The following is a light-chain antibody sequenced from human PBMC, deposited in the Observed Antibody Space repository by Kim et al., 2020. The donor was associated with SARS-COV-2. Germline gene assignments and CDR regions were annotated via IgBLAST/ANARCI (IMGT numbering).Light chain of an antibody. V-gene: IGLV2-8*01. CDR2: EVS. J-gene: IGLJ2*01. CDR1: SSDVGGYNY. Sequence: QSVTISCPGTSSDVGGYNYVSWYQQHPGKAPNLMIYEVSKRPSGVPDRFSGSKSGNTASLTVSGLQAEDEADYYCSSYAGSNNLVFGGGTQLTVL. CDR3: SSYAGSNNLV.